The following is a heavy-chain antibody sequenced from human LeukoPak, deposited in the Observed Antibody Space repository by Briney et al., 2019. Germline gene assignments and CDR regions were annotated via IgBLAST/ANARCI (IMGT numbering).Heavy chain of an antibody. CDR1: GFTFSSYA. CDR2: ISGSGGST. D-gene: IGHD5-12*01. Sequence: GGSLRLSCAASGFTFSSYAMSWVRQAPGKWLEWVSAISGSGGSTYYADSVKGRFTTSRDNSKNTLYLQMNSLRAEDTAVYYCAKVGVATIPGTFDYWGQGTLVTVSS. V-gene: IGHV3-23*01. CDR3: AKVGVATIPGTFDY. J-gene: IGHJ4*02.